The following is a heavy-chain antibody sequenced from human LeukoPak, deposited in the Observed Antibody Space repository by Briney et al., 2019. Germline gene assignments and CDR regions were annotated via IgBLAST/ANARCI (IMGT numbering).Heavy chain of an antibody. D-gene: IGHD4-23*01. CDR1: GGSISSYY. CDR3: ARQDYGGNIDY. J-gene: IGHJ4*02. CDR2: IYYSGST. V-gene: IGHV4-59*08. Sequence: SETLSLTCTVSGGSISSYYWSWIRQPPGKGLEWIGYIYYSGSTNYNPSLKSRVTIDTSKNQFSLKLSSVTAADTAVYYCARQDYGGNIDYWGQGTLVTVSS.